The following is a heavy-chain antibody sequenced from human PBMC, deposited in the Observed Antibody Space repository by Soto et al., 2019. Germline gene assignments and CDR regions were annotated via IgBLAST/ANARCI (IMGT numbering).Heavy chain of an antibody. V-gene: IGHV3-23*01. J-gene: IGHJ4*02. CDR1: GFTFSSYA. CDR3: AKDHDFWSGYYTALTAYDY. D-gene: IGHD3-3*01. Sequence: WGSLRLLCAASGFTFSSYAMSWVRQAPGKGLEWVSAISGNGGGTYYADSVKGRFTISRDNSKNTLYLQMNSLRAEDTAVYYCAKDHDFWSGYYTALTAYDYWGQGTLVTVSS. CDR2: ISGNGGGT.